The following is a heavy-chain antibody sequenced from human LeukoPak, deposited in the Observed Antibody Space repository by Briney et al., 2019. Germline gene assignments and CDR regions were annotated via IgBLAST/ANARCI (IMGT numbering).Heavy chain of an antibody. V-gene: IGHV4-39*07. J-gene: IGHJ4*02. CDR2: IYYSGST. D-gene: IGHD3-10*01. Sequence: SETLSLTCTVSGGSISSSSYYWGWIRQPPGTGLEWIGSIYYSGSTYYNPSLKSRVSISVDTSKNQFSLKLSSVTAADTAVYYCARGYSYYYGRGSFGYWGQGTLVTVSS. CDR1: GGSISSSSYY. CDR3: ARGYSYYYGRGSFGY.